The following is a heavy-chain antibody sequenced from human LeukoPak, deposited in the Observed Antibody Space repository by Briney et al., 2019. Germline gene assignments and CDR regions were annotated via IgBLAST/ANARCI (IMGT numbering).Heavy chain of an antibody. D-gene: IGHD3-9*01. CDR2: IIPIFGTA. J-gene: IGHJ4*02. V-gene: IGHV1-69*06. CDR1: GYTFTGYY. CDR3: ARNMHDILTGYYSDY. Sequence: ASVKVSCKASGYTFTGYYMHWVRQAPGQGLEWMGGIIPIFGTANYAQKFQGRVTITADKSTSTAYMELSSLRSEDTAVYYCARNMHDILTGYYSDYWGQGTLVTVSS.